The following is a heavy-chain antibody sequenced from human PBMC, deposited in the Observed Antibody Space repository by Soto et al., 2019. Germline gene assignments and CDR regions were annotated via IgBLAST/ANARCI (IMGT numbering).Heavy chain of an antibody. CDR1: GTSVSGANW. D-gene: IGHD2-15*01. V-gene: IGHV4-4*02. J-gene: IGHJ4*02. Sequence: QVQLQESGPGLVDPLGTLSLTCAVSGTSVSGANWWGWVRQPPGKGLEWIGEIHSSGNTDYNPSLTSRVTISRDMSKNEFSLKLTSVTAADTAVYYCARTGPYRSGNNWGQGTLVTVSS. CDR3: ARTGPYRSGNN. CDR2: IHSSGNT.